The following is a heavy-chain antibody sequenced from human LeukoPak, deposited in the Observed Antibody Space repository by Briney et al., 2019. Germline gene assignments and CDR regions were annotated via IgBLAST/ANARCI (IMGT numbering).Heavy chain of an antibody. Sequence: GASVKVSCKASGYTFTSYGISWVRQAPGQGLEWMGWISAYNGNTNYAQKLQGRVTMTTDTSTSTAYMELRSLRSDDTAVYYCARGRDDYVWGRHEVAFDIWGQGTMVTVSS. D-gene: IGHD3-16*01. V-gene: IGHV1-18*01. CDR2: ISAYNGNT. CDR1: GYTFTSYG. CDR3: ARGRDDYVWGRHEVAFDI. J-gene: IGHJ3*02.